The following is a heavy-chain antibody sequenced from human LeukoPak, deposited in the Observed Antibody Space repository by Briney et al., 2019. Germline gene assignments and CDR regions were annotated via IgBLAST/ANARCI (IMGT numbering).Heavy chain of an antibody. V-gene: IGHV4-59*08. D-gene: IGHD1-14*01. J-gene: IGHJ4*02. Sequence: SETLSLTCTVSGGSMSFYYWSWIRQSPGKGLECMGYIYYSGSTYYNPSLKSRVTISVDTSKNQFSLNLDPVTAADTAVYYCARRAGIGQAYFDYWGQGTLVTVSS. CDR3: ARRAGIGQAYFDY. CDR1: GGSMSFYY. CDR2: IYYSGST.